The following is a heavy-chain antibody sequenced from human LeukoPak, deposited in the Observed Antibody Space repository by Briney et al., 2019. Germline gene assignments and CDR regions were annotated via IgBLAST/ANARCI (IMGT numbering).Heavy chain of an antibody. CDR2: IYHSGST. CDR3: ARGTAMAVTTFDY. D-gene: IGHD5-18*01. V-gene: IGHV4-4*02. CDR1: GGSISSSNW. Sequence: PSETLSLTCAVSGGSISSSNWWSWVRQPPGKGLEWIGEIYHSGSTNYNPSLKGRVTISVDKSKNQFSLKLSSVTAADTAVYYCARGTAMAVTTFDYWGQGTLVTVSS. J-gene: IGHJ4*02.